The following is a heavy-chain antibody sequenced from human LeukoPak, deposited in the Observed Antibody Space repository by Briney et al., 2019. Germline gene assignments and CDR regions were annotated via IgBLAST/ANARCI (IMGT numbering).Heavy chain of an antibody. CDR1: GFTFSSYS. J-gene: IGHJ3*02. CDR2: ISSSSSNI. V-gene: IGHV3-21*01. CDR3: ARLYYDSSGYYYGAFDI. D-gene: IGHD3-22*01. Sequence: GGSLRLSCAASGFTFSSYSMNWVRQAPGKGLEWVSSISSSSSNIYYADSVKGRFTISRDNAKNSLYLQMNSLRAEDTAVYYGARLYYDSSGYYYGAFDIWGQGTMVTVSS.